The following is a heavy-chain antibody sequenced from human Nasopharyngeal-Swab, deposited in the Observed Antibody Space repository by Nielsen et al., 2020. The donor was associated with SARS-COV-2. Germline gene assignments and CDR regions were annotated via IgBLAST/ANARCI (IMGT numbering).Heavy chain of an antibody. V-gene: IGHV3-23*01. J-gene: IGHJ6*02. CDR3: ARDKGIDFWSGLGVSGMDV. D-gene: IGHD3-3*01. CDR2: ISSSGGST. CDR1: GFTFSNFA. Sequence: GESLKISCAASGFTFSNFAMSWVRQAPGKGLEWVAAISSSGGSTYYADSVEGRFTISRDHSKSTLYLQMNSLRAEDTAVYYCARDKGIDFWSGLGVSGMDVWGQGTTVTVSS.